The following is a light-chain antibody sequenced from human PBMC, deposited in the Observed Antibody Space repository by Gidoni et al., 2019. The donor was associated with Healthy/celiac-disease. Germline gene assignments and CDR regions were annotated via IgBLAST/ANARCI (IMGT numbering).Light chain of an antibody. J-gene: IGKJ4*01. CDR3: QQRSNWPPALT. CDR2: DAS. CDR1: QSVRSY. Sequence: EIVLTQSPATLSLSPGKRATLSCRASQSVRSYLAWYQQKPGQAPRLLIYDASNRATGIPARFSGSGSGTDFTLTISSLEPEDFAVYYCQQRSNWPPALTFGGGTKVEIK. V-gene: IGKV3-11*01.